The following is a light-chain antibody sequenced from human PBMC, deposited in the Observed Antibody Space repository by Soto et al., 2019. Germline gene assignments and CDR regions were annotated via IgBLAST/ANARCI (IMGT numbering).Light chain of an antibody. CDR2: EAS. CDR1: QSVNIW. V-gene: IGKV1-5*03. J-gene: IGKJ1*01. CDR3: QQYNNFWT. Sequence: DIQMTQFPSALSAFVGDRVTITCRASQSVNIWLAWYQQKPGKAPKLLISEASTVETGVPARFSGSGSGTQFTLTISSLQPDDLATYYCQQYNNFWTFGQGTKVQIK.